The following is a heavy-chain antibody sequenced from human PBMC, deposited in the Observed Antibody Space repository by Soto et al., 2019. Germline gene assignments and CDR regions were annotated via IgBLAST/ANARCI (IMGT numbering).Heavy chain of an antibody. D-gene: IGHD3-9*01. J-gene: IGHJ4*02. CDR1: GGTFSSYT. V-gene: IGHV1-69*02. Sequence: ASVKVSCKASGGTFSSYTISWVRQAPGQGLEWMGRIIPILGIANYAQKFQGRVTITADKSTSTAYMELSSLRSEDTAVYYCAIRYGASTYYFDYWGQGTLVTVSS. CDR3: AIRYGASTYYFDY. CDR2: IIPILGIA.